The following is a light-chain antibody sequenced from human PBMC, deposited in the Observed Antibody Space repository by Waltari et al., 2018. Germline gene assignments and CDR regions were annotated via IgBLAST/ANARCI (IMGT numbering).Light chain of an antibody. CDR2: GAS. V-gene: IGKV3-20*01. J-gene: IGKJ2*01. CDR3: QQYGSSPRT. Sequence: EIVLTQSPGTLSLSPGERATLSCRASQRVSSSYLAWYQQKPGPAPRLLIYGASSRATGIPDRFSGSGSGTDFTLTISRLEPEDFAVYYCQQYGSSPRTFGQGTKLEIK. CDR1: QRVSSSY.